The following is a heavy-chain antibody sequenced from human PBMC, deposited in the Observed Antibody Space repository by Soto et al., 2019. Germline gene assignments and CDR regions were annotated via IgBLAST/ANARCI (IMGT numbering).Heavy chain of an antibody. J-gene: IGHJ4*02. D-gene: IGHD1-1*01. V-gene: IGHV1-3*01. Sequence: QVQLVQSGAEVKMPGASVKVSCEGSGYTFTNLAIHWVRQAPGQRLEWMGWINPGDGNTKYSQMFQGRVAFTRDTSASTAYMELSSLRSEDTAVYYCASRPGLEEGPFDYWGLGTLVTVSS. CDR2: INPGDGNT. CDR3: ASRPGLEEGPFDY. CDR1: GYTFTNLA.